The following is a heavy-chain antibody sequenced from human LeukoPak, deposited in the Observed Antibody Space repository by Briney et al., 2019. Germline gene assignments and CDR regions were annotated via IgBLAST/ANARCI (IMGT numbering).Heavy chain of an antibody. CDR1: GFAFKLCC. J-gene: IGHJ4*02. CDR2: IKESGIEK. Sequence: PGGSLRLSCAPSGFAFKLCCMSWVRQAPEEGLEWVANIKESGIEKYCLYTVKGRFSITRDNDMNSLYLEMNSLRADDTAVYYCARVAPRFWYESSGYIFENWGQGTLVIVSS. V-gene: IGHV3-7*04. D-gene: IGHD3-22*01. CDR3: ARVAPRFWYESSGYIFEN.